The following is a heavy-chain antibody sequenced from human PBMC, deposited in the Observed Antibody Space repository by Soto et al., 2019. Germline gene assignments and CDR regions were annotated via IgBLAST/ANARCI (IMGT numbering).Heavy chain of an antibody. Sequence: TLSLTCTVSGGANRSGGYNWSWIRQPPGKGLEWIGYIYYSGSTYYNPSLKSRVTISVDTSKNQFSLKLSSVTAADTAVYYCAHGSYSFDYWGQGTLVTVSS. CDR2: IYYSGST. J-gene: IGHJ4*02. D-gene: IGHD1-26*01. CDR3: AHGSYSFDY. CDR1: GGANRSGGYN. V-gene: IGHV4-30-4*01.